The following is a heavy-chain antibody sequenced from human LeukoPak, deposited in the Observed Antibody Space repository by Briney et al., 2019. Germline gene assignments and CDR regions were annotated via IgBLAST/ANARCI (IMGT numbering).Heavy chain of an antibody. Sequence: GGSLRLSCAASGFTVSSNYMSWVRQAPGKGLEWVSVIYSGGSTYYADSVKGRFTISRDNSKNTLYLQMNSLRAEDTAVYYCARAGYCSGGSCRINYHYGMDVWGKGTTVTVSS. CDR2: IYSGGST. CDR1: GFTVSSNY. D-gene: IGHD2-15*01. J-gene: IGHJ6*04. V-gene: IGHV3-53*01. CDR3: ARAGYCSGGSCRINYHYGMDV.